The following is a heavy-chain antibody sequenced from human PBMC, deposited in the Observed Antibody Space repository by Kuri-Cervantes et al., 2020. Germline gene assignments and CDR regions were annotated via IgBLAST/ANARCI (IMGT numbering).Heavy chain of an antibody. V-gene: IGHV4-34*01. Sequence: GSLRLSCAVYGGSFSGYYWSWIRQPPGKGLEWIGEINHSGSTNYNPSLKSRVTISVDTSKNQFSLKLSSVTAEDTAVYYCARGFSSYGGYQNFWYFDLWGRGTLVTVSS. CDR2: INHSGST. CDR1: GGSFSGYY. J-gene: IGHJ2*01. D-gene: IGHD4-17*01. CDR3: ARGFSSYGGYQNFWYFDL.